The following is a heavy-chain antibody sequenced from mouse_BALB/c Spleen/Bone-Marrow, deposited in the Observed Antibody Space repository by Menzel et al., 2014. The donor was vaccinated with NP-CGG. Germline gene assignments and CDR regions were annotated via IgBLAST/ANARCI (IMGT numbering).Heavy chain of an antibody. CDR3: ARLNYYGSLFV. D-gene: IGHD1-1*01. CDR2: INPDSSTI. CDR1: GFDFSGYW. J-gene: IGHJ1*01. Sequence: EVKLMESGGGLVQPRGSLKLSCAASGFDFSGYWMSWVRQAPGKGLEWIGEINPDSSTINYTPSLKDKFIISRDNAKNTLYLQMSKVRSEDTALYYCARLNYYGSLFVWGAGTTVTVSS. V-gene: IGHV4-1*02.